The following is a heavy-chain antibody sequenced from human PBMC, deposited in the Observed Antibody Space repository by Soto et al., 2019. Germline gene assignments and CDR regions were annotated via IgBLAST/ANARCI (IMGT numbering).Heavy chain of an antibody. CDR3: ATEGQWSFGVGAFDM. V-gene: IGHV3-23*01. Sequence: EVQLLESGGGLVQPGGSLRLSCAASGFTFINYAMAWVRQAPGKGLEWVSYISGRGGTTYNADSVKDRFTISRDNSKSTLYLEMTSLRAEDTAVYYCATEGQWSFGVGAFDMWGQGTVVTVSS. J-gene: IGHJ3*02. CDR1: GFTFINYA. CDR2: ISGRGGTT. D-gene: IGHD3-22*01.